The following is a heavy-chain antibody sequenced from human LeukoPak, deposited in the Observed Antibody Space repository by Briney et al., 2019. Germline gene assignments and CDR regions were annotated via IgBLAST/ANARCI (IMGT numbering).Heavy chain of an antibody. CDR3: TTWDHVDY. J-gene: IGHJ4*02. V-gene: IGHV3-15*01. CDR1: RFTFSNAW. CDR2: IKSNVNGGTI. D-gene: IGHD1-26*01. Sequence: NPGGSLRLSCVGSRFTFSNAWMSWVRQAPGKGLEWVGRIKSNVNGGTIDYAPPVKGRFIISRDDSKDTLYLHMSSLKIEDTAVYYCTTWDHVDYWGQGTLVTVSS.